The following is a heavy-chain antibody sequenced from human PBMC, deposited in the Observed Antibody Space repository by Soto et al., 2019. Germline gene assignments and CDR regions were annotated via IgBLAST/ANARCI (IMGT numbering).Heavy chain of an antibody. Sequence: SETLSLTCAVYGGSFSGYYWSWIRQPPGKGLEWIGEINHSGSTNYNPSLKSRVTISVDTSKNHFSLKLSSVTAADTAVFYCARGGEYCSSTSCSYGMDVWGQGTTVTVSS. V-gene: IGHV4-34*01. CDR2: INHSGST. J-gene: IGHJ6*02. CDR1: GGSFSGYY. CDR3: ARGGEYCSSTSCSYGMDV. D-gene: IGHD2-2*01.